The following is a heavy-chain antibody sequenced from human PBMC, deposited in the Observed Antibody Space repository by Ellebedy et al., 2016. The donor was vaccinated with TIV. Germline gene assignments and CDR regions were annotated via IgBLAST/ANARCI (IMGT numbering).Heavy chain of an antibody. J-gene: IGHJ4*02. Sequence: ASVKVSCKASGGTFSSYAIIWVRQAPGQGLEWMGRIIPILGIANYSQKFRGRVTITADRSTSTAYIELSSLRPEDTAVYYCAGRPGRSLGEVSPLDYWGQGTLVTVSS. D-gene: IGHD3-16*02. V-gene: IGHV1-69*04. CDR2: IIPILGIA. CDR1: GGTFSSYA. CDR3: AGRPGRSLGEVSPLDY.